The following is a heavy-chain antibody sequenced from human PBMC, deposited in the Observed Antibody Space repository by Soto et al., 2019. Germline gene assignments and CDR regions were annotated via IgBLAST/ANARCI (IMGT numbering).Heavy chain of an antibody. CDR3: ARIPQPRVGVGATFDY. V-gene: IGHV2-26*01. CDR1: GFSLSNARMG. J-gene: IGHJ4*02. Sequence: ESGPTLVNPTETLTLTCTVSGFSLSNARMGVSWIRQPPGKALEWLAHIFSNDEKSYSTSLKSRLTISKDTSKSQVVLTMTNMDPVDTATYYCARIPQPRVGVGATFDYWGQGTLVTVPS. CDR2: IFSNDEK. D-gene: IGHD1-26*01.